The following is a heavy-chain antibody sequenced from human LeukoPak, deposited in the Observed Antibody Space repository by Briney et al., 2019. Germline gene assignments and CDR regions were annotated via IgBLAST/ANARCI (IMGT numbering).Heavy chain of an antibody. J-gene: IGHJ4*02. Sequence: SVKVSCKASGYTFTSYGISWVRQAPGQGLEWMGWISAYNGNTNYAQKLQGRVTMTTDTSTSTAYMELRSLRAEDTAVYYCAGLDSTFGGVIVLMRFDYWGQGTLVTVSS. V-gene: IGHV1-18*01. CDR1: GYTFTSYG. D-gene: IGHD3-16*02. CDR3: AGLDSTFGGVIVLMRFDY. CDR2: ISAYNGNT.